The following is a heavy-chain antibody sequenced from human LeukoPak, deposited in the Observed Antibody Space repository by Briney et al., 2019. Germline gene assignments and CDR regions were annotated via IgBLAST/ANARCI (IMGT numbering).Heavy chain of an antibody. CDR1: GASISSYY. D-gene: IGHD3-10*01. CDR3: VREIEHFGIDY. CDR2: LYPTGNT. Sequence: SETLSLTCTVSGASISSYYWSWIRQSAGKGPEWIGRLYPTGNTKYNPSLGGRVTASGDTSKNQFSLRLSSVTAADTAFYYCVREIEHFGIDYWGQGALVSVSS. V-gene: IGHV4-4*07. J-gene: IGHJ4*02.